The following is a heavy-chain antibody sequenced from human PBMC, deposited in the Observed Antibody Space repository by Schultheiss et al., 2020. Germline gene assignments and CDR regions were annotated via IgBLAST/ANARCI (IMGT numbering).Heavy chain of an antibody. V-gene: IGHV4-61*02. D-gene: IGHD3-10*01. CDR2: IYTSGST. J-gene: IGHJ6*02. Sequence: SQTLSLTCTVSGGSISSGSYYWSWIRQPAGKGLEWIGRIYTSGSTNYNPSLKSRVTISVDTSKNQFSLKVSSVTAADTAVYYCARSVGGMDVWGQGTTVTVSS. CDR3: ARSVGGMDV. CDR1: GGSISSGSYY.